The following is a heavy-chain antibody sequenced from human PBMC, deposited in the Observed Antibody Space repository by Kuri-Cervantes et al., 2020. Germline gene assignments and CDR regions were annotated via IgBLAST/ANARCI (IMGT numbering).Heavy chain of an antibody. D-gene: IGHD2-8*02. J-gene: IGHJ3*02. CDR3: ARLSGYELVSGRGDPSDI. V-gene: IGHV1-69*13. CDR1: GATFSSYA. Sequence: SVKVSCKASGATFSSYAVTWVRQAPGQGLEWVGGIIPIFNTLKYAPKFHGRVTITADASTSTVPMELSSLRSEDTAVYYCARLSGYELVSGRGDPSDIWGQGTKVTVSS. CDR2: IIPIFNTL.